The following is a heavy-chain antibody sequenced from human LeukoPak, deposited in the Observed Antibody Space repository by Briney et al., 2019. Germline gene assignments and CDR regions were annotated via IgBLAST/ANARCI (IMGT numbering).Heavy chain of an antibody. CDR3: ARRGVAVAAHPDY. J-gene: IGHJ4*02. V-gene: IGHV5-51*01. CDR2: IYPGDSDT. Sequence: GESLQISCKGSGYSFTSYWIGWVRQMPGKSLEWMGIIYPGDSDTRYSPSFQGQVTISADKSISTAYLQWSSLKASDTAMYYCARRGVAVAAHPDYWGQGTLVTVSS. CDR1: GYSFTSYW. D-gene: IGHD6-19*01.